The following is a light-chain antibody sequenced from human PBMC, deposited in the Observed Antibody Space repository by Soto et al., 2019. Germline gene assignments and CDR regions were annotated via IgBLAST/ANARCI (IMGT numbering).Light chain of an antibody. J-gene: IGKJ1*01. CDR2: GAS. V-gene: IGKV3-20*01. CDR1: QSVSNNY. CDR3: QQYDSSPLT. Sequence: EIVSTQSPGTLSLSPGERATLSCRASQSVSNNYLAWYQQKPGQAPRLLIYGASRRATGIPDRFSGSGSGTDFTLTISRLEPEDFAVYHCQQYDSSPLTFGQGTKVE.